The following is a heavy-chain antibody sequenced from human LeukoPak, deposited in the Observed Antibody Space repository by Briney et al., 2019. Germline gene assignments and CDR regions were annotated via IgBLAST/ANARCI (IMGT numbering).Heavy chain of an antibody. CDR3: ARDLAWGAFDY. CDR2: ISPRGGGT. CDR1: GFTFSSYA. D-gene: IGHD7-27*01. Sequence: PGGSLRLSCAASGFTFSSYAMSWVRQAPGKGLEWVSAISPRGGGTYYADSVKGRFTISRDDSKNTLSLQMNSLRVEDTAVYYCARDLAWGAFDYWGQGTLVTVSS. J-gene: IGHJ4*02. V-gene: IGHV3-23*01.